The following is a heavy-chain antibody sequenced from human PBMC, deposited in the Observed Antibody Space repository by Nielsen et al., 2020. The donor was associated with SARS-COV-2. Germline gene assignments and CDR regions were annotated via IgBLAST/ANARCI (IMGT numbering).Heavy chain of an antibody. J-gene: IGHJ5*02. D-gene: IGHD3-10*01. Sequence: SETLSLTCTVSGGSISNYYWGWIRQSPGKGLEWIGNIYHSGSTFYNPSLKSRVIISVDTPKTQFSLKLRSVTAADTAVYYCARVISPGSGSYRWFDPWGQGTLVTVSS. CDR2: IYHSGST. CDR1: GGSISNYY. V-gene: IGHV4-59*04. CDR3: ARVISPGSGSYRWFDP.